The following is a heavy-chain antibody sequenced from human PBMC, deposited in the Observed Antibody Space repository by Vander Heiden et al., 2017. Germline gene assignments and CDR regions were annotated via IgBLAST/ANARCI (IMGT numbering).Heavy chain of an antibody. CDR1: GFTLNISA. D-gene: IGHD3-22*01. V-gene: IGHV3-23*01. CDR3: AKAPKVYYYDISGYYY. J-gene: IGHJ4*02. CDR2: ISGSGDST. Sequence: EVQLLESGGALVQPGGSLRLSCAASGFTLNISAMSWVRQAPGKGLEWVSGISGSGDSTYYADSVKGRFTISRDNSKNTLYLQMNRLRAEDTAVYYCAKAPKVYYYDISGYYYWGQGTLVTVSS.